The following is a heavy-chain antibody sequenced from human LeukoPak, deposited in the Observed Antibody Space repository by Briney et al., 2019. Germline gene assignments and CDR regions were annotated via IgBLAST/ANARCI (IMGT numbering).Heavy chain of an antibody. D-gene: IGHD4-17*01. J-gene: IGHJ6*02. V-gene: IGHV4-59*08. Sequence: SETLSLTCTVSGGSISSYYWSWIRQPPGKGLEWIGYIYYSGSTNYNPSLKSRVTISVDTSKNQFSLKLSSVTAADTAVYYCARQGDYGDPRWAGMDVWGQGTTVTVSS. CDR3: ARQGDYGDPRWAGMDV. CDR2: IYYSGST. CDR1: GGSISSYY.